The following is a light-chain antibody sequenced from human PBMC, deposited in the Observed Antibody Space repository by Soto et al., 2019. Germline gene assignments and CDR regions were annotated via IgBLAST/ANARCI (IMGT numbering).Light chain of an antibody. J-gene: IGKJ5*01. CDR1: QSVTSN. CDR3: QQYDNWPPIT. V-gene: IGKV3-15*01. Sequence: ELLLTQSPGTLSTAPGRKVTLSCRIIQSVTSNYLAWYQQKPGQSPRLLIYGASTRATGIPARFSGSGSGTEFTLTISSLQSEDFAVYYCQQYDNWPPITFGQGSRLEIK. CDR2: GAS.